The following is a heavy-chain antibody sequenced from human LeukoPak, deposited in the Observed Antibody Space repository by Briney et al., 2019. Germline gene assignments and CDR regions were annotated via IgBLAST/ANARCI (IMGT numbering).Heavy chain of an antibody. Sequence: GGSLRLSCAASGFTFSSYWMSWVRQAPGKGLEWVANIKQDGSEKYYVDSVKGRFTISRDRARNSLYLQMDSLRPEDTALYYCAKDTGGTGAYFYAMDVWGQGTSVTVSS. D-gene: IGHD4-23*01. J-gene: IGHJ6*02. CDR1: GFTFSSYW. CDR3: AKDTGGTGAYFYAMDV. V-gene: IGHV3-7*03. CDR2: IKQDGSEK.